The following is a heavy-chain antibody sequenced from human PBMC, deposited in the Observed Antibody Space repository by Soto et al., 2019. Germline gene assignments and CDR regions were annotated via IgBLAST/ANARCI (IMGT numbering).Heavy chain of an antibody. CDR3: ARYRNAGTLYGAFDI. V-gene: IGHV1-69*06. D-gene: IGHD4-17*01. Sequence: QVQLVQSGAEVRKPGSSVKVSCEASGGSFNNYVISWLRQAPGQGLEWMGGIIPNYEAANYAQKFRGRLTITADKATNTAYMELNSLRPEDTATYYCARYRNAGTLYGAFDIWGQGTTVIVS. CDR1: GGSFNNYV. CDR2: IIPNYEAA. J-gene: IGHJ3*02.